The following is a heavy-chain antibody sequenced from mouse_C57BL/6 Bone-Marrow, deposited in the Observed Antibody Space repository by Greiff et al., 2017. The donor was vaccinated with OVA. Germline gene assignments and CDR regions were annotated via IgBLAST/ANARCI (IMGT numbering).Heavy chain of an antibody. J-gene: IGHJ4*01. CDR1: GFSLTSYG. Sequence: VQVVESGPGLVQPSQSLSITCTVSGFSLTSYGVHWVRQSPGKGLEWLGVIWSGGSTDYNAAFISRLSISKDNSKSQVFFKMNSLQADDTAIYYCARDYYSNFYAMDYWGQGTSVTVSS. D-gene: IGHD2-5*01. CDR2: IWSGGST. CDR3: ARDYYSNFYAMDY. V-gene: IGHV2-2*01.